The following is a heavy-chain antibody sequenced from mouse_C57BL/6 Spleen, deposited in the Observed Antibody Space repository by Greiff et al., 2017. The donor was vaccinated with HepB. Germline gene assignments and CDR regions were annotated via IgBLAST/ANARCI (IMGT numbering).Heavy chain of an antibody. J-gene: IGHJ3*01. CDR1: GYTFTSYW. CDR2: INPSNGGT. V-gene: IGHV1-53*01. CDR3: ARDGYYQGGFAY. D-gene: IGHD2-3*01. Sequence: QVQLKQPGTELVKPGASVKLSCKASGYTFTSYWMHWVKQRPGQGLEWIGNINPSNGGTNYNEKFKSKATLTVDKSSSTAYMQLSSLTSEDSAVYYCARDGYYQGGFAYWGQGTLVTVSA.